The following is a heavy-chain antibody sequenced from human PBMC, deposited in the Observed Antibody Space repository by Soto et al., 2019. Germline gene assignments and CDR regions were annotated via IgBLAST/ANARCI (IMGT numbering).Heavy chain of an antibody. V-gene: IGHV4-31*02. D-gene: IGHD1-26*01. J-gene: IGHJ6*03. CDR3: ARVLRVWERYYYYYYMDV. CDR1: GGSISSGGYY. Sequence: SETLSLTCTVSGGSISSGGYYWSWIRQHPGKGLEWIGYIYYSGSTYYNPSLKSRDTISVDTSKNQFSLKLSSVTAADTAVYYCARVLRVWERYYYYYYMDVWGKGTTVTVSS. CDR2: IYYSGST.